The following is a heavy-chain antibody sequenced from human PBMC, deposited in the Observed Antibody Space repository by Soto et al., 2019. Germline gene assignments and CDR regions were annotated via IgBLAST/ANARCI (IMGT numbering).Heavy chain of an antibody. D-gene: IGHD2-8*01. CDR2: IYYSGST. CDR1: GGSISSGDYY. J-gene: IGHJ6*03. Sequence: PSETLSLTCTVSGGSISSGDYYWSWIRQPPGKGLEWIGYIYYSGSTNYNPSLKSRVTISVDTSKNQFSLKLSSVTAADTAVYYCARGLMVYARRTEHKNYYYYYMDVWGKGTTVTVSS. V-gene: IGHV4-61*08. CDR3: ARGLMVYARRTEHKNYYYYYMDV.